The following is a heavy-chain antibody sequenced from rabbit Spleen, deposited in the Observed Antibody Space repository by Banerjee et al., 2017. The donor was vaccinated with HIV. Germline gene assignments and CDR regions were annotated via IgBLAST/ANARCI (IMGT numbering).Heavy chain of an antibody. CDR2: IYASSSGST. D-gene: IGHD1-1*01. Sequence: QEQLEESGGDLVKPEGSLTLSCTASGFSFSSNYYMCWVRQAPGKGLEWIGCIYASSSGSTWYASWAKGRFTISKTSSPTVTLQMTSLTAADTATYFCARDHEHSGGSYDLWGPGTLVTVS. J-gene: IGHJ4*01. CDR3: ARDHEHSGGSYDL. V-gene: IGHV1S45*01. CDR1: GFSFSSNYY.